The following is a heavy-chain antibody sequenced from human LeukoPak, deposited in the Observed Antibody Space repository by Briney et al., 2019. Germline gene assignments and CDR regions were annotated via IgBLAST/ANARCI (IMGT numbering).Heavy chain of an antibody. CDR2: ISYDGTNK. D-gene: IGHD5-12*01. CDR3: AKRGYSGYDLDY. J-gene: IGHJ4*02. CDR1: GFTFSSYV. Sequence: GGSLRLSCAASGFTFSSYVMHWVRQAPGKGLEWVAGISYDGTNKHYADSVEGRFTISRDNSKNTLFLQMNSLRPEDTAVHYCAKRGYSGYDLDYWGQGTLVTVSS. V-gene: IGHV3-30*18.